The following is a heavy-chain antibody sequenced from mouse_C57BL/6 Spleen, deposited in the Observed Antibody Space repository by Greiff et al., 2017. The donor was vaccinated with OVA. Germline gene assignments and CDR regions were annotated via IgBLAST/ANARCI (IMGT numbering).Heavy chain of an antibody. CDR2: IYPRSGNT. Sequence: VQLQESGAELARPGASVKLSCKASGYTFTSYGISWVKQRTGQGLEWIGEIYPRSGNTYYNEKFKGKATLTADKSSSTAYMELRSLTSEDSAVYFCARRDSLYAMDYWGQGTSVTVSS. CDR1: GYTFTSYG. V-gene: IGHV1-81*01. J-gene: IGHJ4*01. CDR3: ARRDSLYAMDY.